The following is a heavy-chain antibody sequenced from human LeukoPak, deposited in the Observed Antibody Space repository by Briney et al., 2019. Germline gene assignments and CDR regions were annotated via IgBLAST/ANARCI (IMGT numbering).Heavy chain of an antibody. D-gene: IGHD2-21*01. J-gene: IGHJ4*02. V-gene: IGHV3-30*18. CDR2: ISYDGSNE. CDR3: AKEFNRGLPDY. Sequence: GGSPRLSCAASGFTFSTYGMHWVRQAPGKGLEWVAVISYDGSNEYYADSVKGRFTISRDNSKNTLYLQMSSLRAEDTAVYYCAKEFNRGLPDYWGQGTLVTVPS. CDR1: GFTFSTYG.